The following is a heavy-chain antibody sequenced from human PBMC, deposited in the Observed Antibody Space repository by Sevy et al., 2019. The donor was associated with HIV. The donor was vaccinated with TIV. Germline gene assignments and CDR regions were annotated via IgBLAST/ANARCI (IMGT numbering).Heavy chain of an antibody. D-gene: IGHD2-2*01. CDR1: GFTFRGYW. CDR2: IKEDGSRK. CDR3: ARDCSSTRCLWGMDV. V-gene: IGHV3-7*03. J-gene: IGHJ6*02. Sequence: GGSLRLSCAASGFTFRGYWMIWVRQAPGKGLEWLANIKEDGSRKYNVDSVKGRFTISRDNAKNSLYLQMNSLRAEDTAVYYCARDCSSTRCLWGMDVWGQGTTVTVSS.